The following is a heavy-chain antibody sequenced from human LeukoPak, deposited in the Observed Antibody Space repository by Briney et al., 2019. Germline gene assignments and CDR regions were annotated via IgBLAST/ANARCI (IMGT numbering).Heavy chain of an antibody. CDR3: ARARIAAAVWVFWFDP. CDR2: IIPICGTA. V-gene: IGHV1-69*05. Sequence: SVKVSCKASGGTFSSYAISWVRQAPGQGLEWMGGIIPICGTANYAQKFQGRVTITTDESTSTAYMELSSLRSEDTAVYYCARARIAAAVWVFWFDPWGQGTLVTVSS. CDR1: GGTFSSYA. J-gene: IGHJ5*02. D-gene: IGHD6-13*01.